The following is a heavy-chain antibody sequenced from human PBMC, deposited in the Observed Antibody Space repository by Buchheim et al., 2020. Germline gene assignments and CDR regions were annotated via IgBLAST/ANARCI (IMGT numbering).Heavy chain of an antibody. V-gene: IGHV4-34*01. D-gene: IGHD3-16*02. J-gene: IGHJ5*02. CDR2: INHSGST. CDR3: ARGLGVAFGGVIERSWFDP. Sequence: QVQLQQWGAGLLKPSETLSLTCAVYGGSFSGYYWSWIRQPPGKGLEWIGEINHSGSTNYNPSLKSRVTISVDTSKNQLSLKLSSVTAADTSVYYCARGLGVAFGGVIERSWFDPWGQGTL. CDR1: GGSFSGYY.